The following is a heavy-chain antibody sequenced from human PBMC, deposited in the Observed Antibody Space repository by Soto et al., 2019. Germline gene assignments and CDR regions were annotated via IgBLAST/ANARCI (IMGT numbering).Heavy chain of an antibody. CDR3: ARGIRNYYGVDV. V-gene: IGHV3-74*01. CDR1: GFTFSNSG. CDR2: IRGGGGST. Sequence: GGSLRLSCAASGFTFSNSGMSWVRQAPGKGLEWVSRIRGGGGSTSYADSVKGRFTISRDNAKNTVFLQMNSLRAEDTAVYWCARGIRNYYGVDVWGQGTTVTVSS. J-gene: IGHJ6*02.